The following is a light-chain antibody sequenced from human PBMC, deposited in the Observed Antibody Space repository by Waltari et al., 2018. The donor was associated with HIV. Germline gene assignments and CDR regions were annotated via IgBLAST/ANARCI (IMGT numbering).Light chain of an antibody. CDR1: HSVLYISNNKNY. CDR2: WAS. Sequence: DIVMTQSPDSLAVSLGDRATFNSTPSHSVLYISNNKNYLAWYQQKTGQPPTLLIYWASIRESGVPDRFSGSGSGTDFTLTISSLQAEDVAIYYCQQYYSNPWTFGQGTKVEIK. V-gene: IGKV4-1*01. CDR3: QQYYSNPWT. J-gene: IGKJ1*01.